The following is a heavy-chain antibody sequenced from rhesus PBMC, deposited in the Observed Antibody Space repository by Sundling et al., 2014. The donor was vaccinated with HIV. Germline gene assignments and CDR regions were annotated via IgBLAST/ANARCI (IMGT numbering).Heavy chain of an antibody. CDR1: GGSISSSF. J-gene: IGHJ4*01. CDR2: IHGSGTST. D-gene: IGHD3-3*01. CDR3: ARTGPWTGFYSFDF. Sequence: QVKLQQWGEGLVKPSETLSLTCVVYGGSISSSFWSWIRRAPGKGLEWIGYIHGSGTSTDYNPSLKSRLTLSVDTSQNHLSLKLTSVTAADTAIYYCARTGPWTGFYSFDFWGQGVLVTVSS. V-gene: IGHV4-169*01.